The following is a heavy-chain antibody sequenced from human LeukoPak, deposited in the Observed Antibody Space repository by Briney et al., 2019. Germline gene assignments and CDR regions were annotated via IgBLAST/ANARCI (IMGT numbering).Heavy chain of an antibody. CDR3: ARDSYDFWGGYPHTNWFDP. J-gene: IGHJ5*02. CDR2: IIPIFGTA. V-gene: IGHV1-69*13. CDR1: GGTFSSYA. Sequence: SVKVSCKASGGTFSSYAISWVRQAPGQGLEWMGGIIPIFGTANYAQKFQGRVTITADESTSTAYMELSSLRSEDTAVYYCARDSYDFWGGYPHTNWFDPWGQGTLVTVSS. D-gene: IGHD3-3*01.